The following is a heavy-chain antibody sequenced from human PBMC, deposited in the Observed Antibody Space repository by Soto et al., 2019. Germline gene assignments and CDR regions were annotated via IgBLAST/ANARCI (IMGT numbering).Heavy chain of an antibody. CDR3: AGRAKTHYGMDV. CDR1: GGSISSSSYY. Sequence: SETLSLTCTVSGGSISSSSYYWGWIRQPPGKGLEWIGSIYYSGSTYYNPSLKSRVTISVDTSKNQFFLKLSSVTAADTAVYYCAGRAKTHYGMDVWGQGTTVTVSS. V-gene: IGHV4-39*01. CDR2: IYYSGST. J-gene: IGHJ6*02.